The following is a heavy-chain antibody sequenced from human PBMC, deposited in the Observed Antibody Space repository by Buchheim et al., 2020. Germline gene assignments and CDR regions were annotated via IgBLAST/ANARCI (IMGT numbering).Heavy chain of an antibody. CDR3: ARAGRAGRAYYYYGMDV. CDR1: GFTFSSYW. V-gene: IGHV3-74*01. D-gene: IGHD3-10*01. CDR2: INSDVSST. J-gene: IGHJ6*02. Sequence: EVQLVESGGGSVQPGGSLRLSCAASGFTFSSYWMHWVRQAPGKGLVWVSRINSDVSSTSYADSVKGRFTISRDNAKNTLYLQMNSLRAEDTAVYYCARAGRAGRAYYYYGMDVWGQGTT.